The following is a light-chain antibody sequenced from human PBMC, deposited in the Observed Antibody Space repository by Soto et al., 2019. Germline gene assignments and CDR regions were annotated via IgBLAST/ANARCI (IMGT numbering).Light chain of an antibody. J-gene: IGKJ4*01. CDR3: QRSTLWPLT. CDR2: DAS. V-gene: IGKV3-15*01. Sequence: EIVMTQSPATLSVSLGEGATLSCKASQNVYNNLAWYQQRPGQPPRLLIYDASTRATGISARFSGSGYGTEFTLTISSPQSEDFAVYLCQRSTLWPLTFGGGTNLDIK. CDR1: QNVYNN.